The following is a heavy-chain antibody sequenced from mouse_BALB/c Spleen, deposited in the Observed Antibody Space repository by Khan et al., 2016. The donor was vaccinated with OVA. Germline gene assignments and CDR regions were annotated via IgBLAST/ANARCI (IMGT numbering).Heavy chain of an antibody. Sequence: EVQLQESGGSSVKPGGPLKLSCAVSGFTFSSYVMSWVRQTPEKRLEWVASISSGGSTYYPDSVKGRFTISRDKARNIVNLQMSSLRSEDMAIYYCAREAYRYHEYYFDYWGQGTTLTVSS. CDR2: ISSGGST. D-gene: IGHD2-14*01. CDR3: AREAYRYHEYYFDY. V-gene: IGHV5-6-5*01. CDR1: GFTFSSYV. J-gene: IGHJ2*01.